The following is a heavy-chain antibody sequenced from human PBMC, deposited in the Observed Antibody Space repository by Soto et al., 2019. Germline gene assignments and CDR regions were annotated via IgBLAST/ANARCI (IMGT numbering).Heavy chain of an antibody. CDR1: GFTFSIYV. CDR2: ISGIGSST. Sequence: GGSRRLSCEASGFTFSIYVMSWVGQAPGKGREWVSRISGIGSSTYYADGGRTYYAPSVKRRFTISRDNPKNTLYLQMSSLRAEDTAVYYCAKDPWGTTLATFGNWGQGALVTVSS. CDR3: AKDPWGTTLATFGN. D-gene: IGHD3-16*01. J-gene: IGHJ4*02. V-gene: IGHV3-23*01.